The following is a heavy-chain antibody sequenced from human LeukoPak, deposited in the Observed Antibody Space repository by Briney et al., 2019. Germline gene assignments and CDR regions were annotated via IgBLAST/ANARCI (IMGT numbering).Heavy chain of an antibody. D-gene: IGHD6-19*01. Sequence: SETLSLTCTVSGGSISSYYWSWTRQPPGKGLEWIGYIYYSGSTNYNPSLKSRVTISVDTSKNQFSLKLSSVTAADTAVYYCARGPHSSGQQRRTFAAGYFDLWGRGTLVTVSS. CDR2: IYYSGST. CDR1: GGSISSYY. CDR3: ARGPHSSGQQRRTFAAGYFDL. J-gene: IGHJ2*01. V-gene: IGHV4-59*01.